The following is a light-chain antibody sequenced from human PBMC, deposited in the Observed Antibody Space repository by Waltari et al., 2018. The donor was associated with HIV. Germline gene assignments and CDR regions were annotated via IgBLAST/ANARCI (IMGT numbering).Light chain of an antibody. V-gene: IGLV1-44*01. CDR3: SSWDDRLNGQGV. CDR1: RSNIGSNT. CDR2: NDN. J-gene: IGLJ3*02. Sequence: QSVLTQPPSASGTPGQRVTISCSGTRSNIGSNTVNWYQLLPGTAPKLLIYNDNEPPAGVPGLFSGSRSGASASLAISGLQPEDEADYYCSSWDDRLNGQGVFGGGTKLTVL.